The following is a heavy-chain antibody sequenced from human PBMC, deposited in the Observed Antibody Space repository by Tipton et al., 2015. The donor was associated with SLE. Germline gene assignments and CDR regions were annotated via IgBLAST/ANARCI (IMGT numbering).Heavy chain of an antibody. CDR3: ARFPHAHSSGFY. J-gene: IGHJ4*02. V-gene: IGHV4-59*11. CDR2: INHSGST. Sequence: TLSLTCTVSGGSISSHYWSWIRQPPGKGLEWIGEINHSGSTNYNPSLKSRVTISVDTSKNQFSLKLSSVTAADTAVYCCARFPHAHSSGFYWGQGTLVTVSS. D-gene: IGHD3-22*01. CDR1: GGSISSHY.